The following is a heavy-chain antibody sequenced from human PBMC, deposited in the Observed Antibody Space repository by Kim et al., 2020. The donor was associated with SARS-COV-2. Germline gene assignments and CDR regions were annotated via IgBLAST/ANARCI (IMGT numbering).Heavy chain of an antibody. V-gene: IGHV3-33*01. CDR3: ARGLTGYSSSDY. J-gene: IGHJ4*02. Sequence: KYYADSVKGRFTISRDNSKNTLYLQMNSLRAEDTAVYYCARGLTGYSSSDYWGQGTLVTVSS. CDR2: K. D-gene: IGHD3-9*01.